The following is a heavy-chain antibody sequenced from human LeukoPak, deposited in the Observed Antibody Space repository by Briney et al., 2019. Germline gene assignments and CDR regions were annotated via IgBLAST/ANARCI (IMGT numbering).Heavy chain of an antibody. V-gene: IGHV5-51*01. D-gene: IGHD6-19*01. CDR3: ARRGYNSGVFLDWCFDL. J-gene: IGHJ2*01. CDR2: IYPGDSDT. Sequence: GESLKISCKGSGYSFTSYWIGWVRQMPGKGLEWMGIIYPGDSDTRYSPSFQGQVTISADKSISTAYLQWSSLKASDTAMYYCARRGYNSGVFLDWCFDLWGRGTLVTVSS. CDR1: GYSFTSYW.